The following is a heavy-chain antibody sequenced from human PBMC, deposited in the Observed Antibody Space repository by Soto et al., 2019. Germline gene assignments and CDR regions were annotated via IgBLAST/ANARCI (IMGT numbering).Heavy chain of an antibody. CDR3: ARWVEVSLDYFDS. CDR2: IHHSGRT. V-gene: IGHV4-31*03. CDR1: GGSMSNGDYY. J-gene: IGHJ4*02. Sequence: SETISLTCTVSGGSMSNGDYYWSWVRQNPGKGLEWIGHIHHSGRTYYNPSLKSRVGILVDTSKNQFSLNLNSVTAADTAVYYCARWVEVSLDYFDSWGQGTPVTVSS. D-gene: IGHD1-20*01.